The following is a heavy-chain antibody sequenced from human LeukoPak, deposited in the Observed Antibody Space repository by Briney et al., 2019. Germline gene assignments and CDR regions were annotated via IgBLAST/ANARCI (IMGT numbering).Heavy chain of an antibody. J-gene: IGHJ6*02. CDR3: VRGWFLSVWSYHWDV. Sequence: HPGGSLRLSCAASGFSFSNYWMTWVRQAPGKGLEWVANIKEDGSEEYYVDSVKGRFTISRDDAKNSLYLEINSLRVEDTAVYYCVRGWFLSVWSYHWDVWGQGTTVTVSS. V-gene: IGHV3-7*01. D-gene: IGHD3-10*01. CDR2: IKEDGSEE. CDR1: GFSFSNYW.